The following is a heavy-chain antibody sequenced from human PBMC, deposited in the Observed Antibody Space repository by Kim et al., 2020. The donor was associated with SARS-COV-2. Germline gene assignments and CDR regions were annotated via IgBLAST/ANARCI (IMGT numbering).Heavy chain of an antibody. CDR2: IYYSGST. CDR1: GGSISSYY. V-gene: IGHV4-59*13. J-gene: IGHJ6*02. D-gene: IGHD3-22*01. CDR3: ARDGEYTMTAGMDV. Sequence: SETLSLTCTVSGGSISSYYWSWIRQPPGKGLEWIGYIYYSGSTNYNPSLKSRVTISVDTSKNQFSLKLSSVTAADTAVYYCARDGEYTMTAGMDVWGQGTTVTVSS.